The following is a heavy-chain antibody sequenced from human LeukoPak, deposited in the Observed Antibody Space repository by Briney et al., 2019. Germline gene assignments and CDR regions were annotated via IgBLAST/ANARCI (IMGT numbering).Heavy chain of an antibody. CDR1: GYTFTSYD. CDR2: MNPNSGNT. Sequence: GASVKVSCKASGYTFTSYDINWVRQATGQGLEWMGWMNPNSGNTGYAQKFQGRVTMTRNTSISTAYMELSSLRSEDTAVYYCARDEAAAGTIWFDPWGQGTLVTVSS. V-gene: IGHV1-8*01. D-gene: IGHD6-13*01. J-gene: IGHJ5*02. CDR3: ARDEAAAGTIWFDP.